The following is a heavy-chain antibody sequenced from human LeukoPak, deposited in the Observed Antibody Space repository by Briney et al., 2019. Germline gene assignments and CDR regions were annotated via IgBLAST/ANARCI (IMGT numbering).Heavy chain of an antibody. D-gene: IGHD2-2*01. J-gene: IGHJ6*03. CDR3: ATSPAAEYYYYYMDV. Sequence: ASVTVSCKASGYTFTSYGISCVRQAPGQGLEWMGCISAYNGNTNYAQKLQGRVTMTTDTSTSTAYMELRSLRSDDTAVYYCATSPAAEYYYYYMDVWGKGTTVTVSS. V-gene: IGHV1-18*01. CDR2: ISAYNGNT. CDR1: GYTFTSYG.